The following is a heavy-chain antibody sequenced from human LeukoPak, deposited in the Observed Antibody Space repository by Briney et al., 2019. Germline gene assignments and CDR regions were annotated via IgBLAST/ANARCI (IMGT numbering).Heavy chain of an antibody. V-gene: IGHV4-34*01. CDR1: GGSFSGYY. D-gene: IGHD1-26*01. CDR2: INHSGST. Sequence: SETLSLTCAVYGGSFSGYYWSWIRQPPGKGLEWIGEINHSGSTNYNPSLKSRVTISVDTSKNQFSLKLSSVTAADTAVYYCARENIVGATRDWFDPWGQGTLVTVSS. CDR3: ARENIVGATRDWFDP. J-gene: IGHJ5*02.